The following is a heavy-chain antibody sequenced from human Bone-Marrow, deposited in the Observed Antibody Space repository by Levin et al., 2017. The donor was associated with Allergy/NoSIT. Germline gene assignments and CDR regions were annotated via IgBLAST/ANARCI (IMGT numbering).Heavy chain of an antibody. D-gene: IGHD3-3*01. J-gene: IGHJ5*02. CDR2: ICGSSSYI. V-gene: IGHV3-21*06. CDR1: GFSLSDYT. Sequence: ASVKVSCLASGFSLSDYTVNWVRQAPGKGLEWISSICGSSSYIFYAYSIKGRFTVSRDNAQNSVYLQMDSLTPEDTAVYFCARDQDHGFLSAFGWFDPWGQGTLVSVSS. CDR3: ARDQDHGFLSAFGWFDP.